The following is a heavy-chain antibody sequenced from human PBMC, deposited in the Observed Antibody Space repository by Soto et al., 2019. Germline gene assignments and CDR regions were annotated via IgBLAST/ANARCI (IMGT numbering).Heavy chain of an antibody. CDR2: IWYDGSSK. CDR1: GFIFSGHV. D-gene: IGHD3-16*01. V-gene: IGHV3-33*01. J-gene: IGHJ6*02. CDR3: AREPYSDYVMDV. Sequence: GGSLRLSCAASGFIFSGHVMHWVGQAPGKGLEWVAVIWYDGSSKFYADSVKGRFTISRDNSKNTLYLQMNSLRAEDTAVYYCAREPYSDYVMDVWGQGTPVTVSS.